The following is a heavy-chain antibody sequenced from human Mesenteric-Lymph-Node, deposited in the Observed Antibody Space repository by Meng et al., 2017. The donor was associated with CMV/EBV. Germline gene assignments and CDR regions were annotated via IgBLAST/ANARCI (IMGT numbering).Heavy chain of an antibody. CDR3: ARNNGDFDAFDI. D-gene: IGHD2-21*01. CDR1: GGSFSVYY. CDR2: IIHSGST. J-gene: IGHJ3*02. Sequence: SETLSLTCAVHGGSFSVYYWSWVRQPPGKGLEWIGEIIHSGSTKYNPSLKSRVTMSVDTSKNQFSLRLRSVTAADTSVYYCARNNGDFDAFDIWGQGTMVTVSS. V-gene: IGHV4-34*12.